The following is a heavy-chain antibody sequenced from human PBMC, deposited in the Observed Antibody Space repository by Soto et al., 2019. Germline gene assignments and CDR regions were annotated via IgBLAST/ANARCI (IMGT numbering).Heavy chain of an antibody. J-gene: IGHJ6*02. Sequence: QVQLVESGGGVVQPGRSLRLSCAASGFTFSSYGMHWVRQAPGKGLEWVAVIWYDGSNKYYADSVKGRFTISRDNSKNTLYLQMNSLRAEDTAVYYCAREAVYDFWSGYPNTHYGMDVWGQGTTVTVSS. CDR3: AREAVYDFWSGYPNTHYGMDV. D-gene: IGHD3-3*01. V-gene: IGHV3-33*01. CDR1: GFTFSSYG. CDR2: IWYDGSNK.